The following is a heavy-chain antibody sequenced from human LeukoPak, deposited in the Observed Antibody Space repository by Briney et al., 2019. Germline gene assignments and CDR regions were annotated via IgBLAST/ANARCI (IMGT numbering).Heavy chain of an antibody. Sequence: SGGSLRLSCAASGFTFSAYDMHWVRQPTGEGLQWVSGIGNGGDTYYLGSVKGRFTISRDNAENTLYLQMNSLRAGDTAVYFCARGSNLGFDPWGQGTLVTVSS. J-gene: IGHJ5*02. CDR3: ARGSNLGFDP. V-gene: IGHV3-13*04. CDR2: IGNGGDT. D-gene: IGHD5-24*01. CDR1: GFTFSAYD.